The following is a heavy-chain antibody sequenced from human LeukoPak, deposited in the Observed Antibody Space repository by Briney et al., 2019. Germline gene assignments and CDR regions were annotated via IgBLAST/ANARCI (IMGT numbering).Heavy chain of an antibody. CDR1: GDSISRGSYY. CDR3: ARKEGAAFYYYYGMDV. D-gene: IGHD1-26*01. J-gene: IGHJ6*02. CDR2: INHSGST. Sequence: SETLSLTCSVSGDSISRGSYYWGWIRQPPGKGLEWIGEINHSGSTNYNPSLKSRVTISVDTSKNQFSLKLSSVTAADTAVYYCARKEGAAFYYYYGMDVWGQGTTVTVSS. V-gene: IGHV4-39*07.